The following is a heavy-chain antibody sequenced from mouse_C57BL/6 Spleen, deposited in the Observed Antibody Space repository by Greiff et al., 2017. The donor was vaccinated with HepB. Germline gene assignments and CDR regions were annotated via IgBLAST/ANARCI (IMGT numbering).Heavy chain of an antibody. D-gene: IGHD2-5*01. Sequence: VQLQQPGAELVMPGASVKLSCKASGYTFTSYWMHWVKQRPGQGLEWIGEIDPSDSYTNYNQKFKGKSTLTVDKSSSTAYMQLSSLTSEDSAVYYCARSPHYSNFYYFDYWGQGTTLTVSS. J-gene: IGHJ2*01. CDR1: GYTFTSYW. CDR3: ARSPHYSNFYYFDY. CDR2: IDPSDSYT. V-gene: IGHV1-69*01.